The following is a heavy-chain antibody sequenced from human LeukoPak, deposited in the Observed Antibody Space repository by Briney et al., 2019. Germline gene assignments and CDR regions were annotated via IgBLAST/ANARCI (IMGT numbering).Heavy chain of an antibody. CDR2: INPSGGST. CDR3: ARGPSIVVVIWYYYGMDV. J-gene: IGHJ6*02. CDR1: GYTFTSYY. V-gene: IGHV1-46*01. Sequence: GASVKVSCKASGYTFTSYYMHWVRQVPGQGLEWMGIINPSGGSTSYAQKFQGRVTMTRDTSTSTVYMELSSLRSEDTAVYYCARGPSIVVVIWYYYGMDVWGQGTTVTVSS. D-gene: IGHD3-22*01.